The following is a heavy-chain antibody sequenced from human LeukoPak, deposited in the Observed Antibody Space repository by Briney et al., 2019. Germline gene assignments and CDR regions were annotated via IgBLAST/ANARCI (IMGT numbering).Heavy chain of an antibody. CDR3: ARVQGGGFRTADY. J-gene: IGHJ4*02. CDR1: GFTFSNYM. V-gene: IGHV3-30*04. CDR2: ILEDGSIQ. Sequence: GGSLRLSCAASGFTFSNYMMHWVRQAPGKGLDWVAVILEDGSIQYYADSVKGRFTISRDNSKNTLFLQMNSLRGEDTAMYYCARVQGGGFRTADYWGQGTLVTVSS. D-gene: IGHD1-14*01.